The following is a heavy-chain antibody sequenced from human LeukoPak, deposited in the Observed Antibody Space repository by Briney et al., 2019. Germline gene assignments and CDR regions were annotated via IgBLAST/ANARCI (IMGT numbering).Heavy chain of an antibody. CDR1: GGSISSSSYY. CDR2: IYYSGST. CDR3: ARVPLLNIVVVPAAMLWFDP. Sequence: SETLSLTCTVSGGSISSSSYYWGWIRQPPGKGLEWIGSIYYSGSTYYNPSLKSRVTISVDTSKNQFSLKLSSVTAADTAVYYCARVPLLNIVVVPAAMLWFDPWGQGTLVTVSS. J-gene: IGHJ5*02. D-gene: IGHD2-2*01. V-gene: IGHV4-39*07.